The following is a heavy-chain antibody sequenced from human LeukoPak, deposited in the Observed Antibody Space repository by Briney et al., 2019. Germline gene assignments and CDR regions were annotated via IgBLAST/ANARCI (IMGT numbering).Heavy chain of an antibody. J-gene: IGHJ3*01. CDR3: ARGGGDHAFDV. D-gene: IGHD2-21*02. CDR2: IDSDGSTT. Sequence: ETLSLTCAVYGGSFSGYYWSWIRQPPGKGLVWVSRIDSDGSTTIYADSVKGRFTISRDNAKNTLYLQMDSLRAEDTAVYYCARGGGDHAFDVWGQGTMVTVSS. V-gene: IGHV3-74*01. CDR1: GGSFSGYY.